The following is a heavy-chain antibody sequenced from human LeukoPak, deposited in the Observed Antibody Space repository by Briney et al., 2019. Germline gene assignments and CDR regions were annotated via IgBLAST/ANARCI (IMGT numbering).Heavy chain of an antibody. D-gene: IGHD4-17*01. CDR1: GFTFSSYS. Sequence: GGSLRLSCTASGFTFSSYSLNWVRQAPGKGLEWVSVIYDGDITYYADSVKGRFTISRDNSKNTLYLQMNSLRAEDTAVYYCAREHYGDYTRSHAFDIWGQGTMVTVSS. CDR3: AREHYGDYTRSHAFDI. CDR2: IYDGDIT. J-gene: IGHJ3*02. V-gene: IGHV3-66*02.